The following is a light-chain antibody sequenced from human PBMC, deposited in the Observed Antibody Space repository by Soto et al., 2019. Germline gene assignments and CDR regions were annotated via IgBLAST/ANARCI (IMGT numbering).Light chain of an antibody. CDR3: AAWDDSLSGRGV. CDR2: NND. Sequence: QSVLTQPPSASGTPGQRVTNSCSGSSSNIGVNTVNWYQQLPGTAPKLLIHNNDQRPSGVPDRFSGSKSGTSASLAISGLQSEDEADYYCAAWDDSLSGRGVFGTGTKLTVL. CDR1: SSNIGVNT. V-gene: IGLV1-44*01. J-gene: IGLJ1*01.